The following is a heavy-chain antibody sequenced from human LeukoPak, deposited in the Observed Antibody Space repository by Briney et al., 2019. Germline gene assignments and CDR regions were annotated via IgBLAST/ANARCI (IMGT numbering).Heavy chain of an antibody. CDR2: INPSGGST. CDR3: ARVHSGSYYHGGDFDY. CDR1: GYTFTSYY. Sequence: ASVKVSCKASGYTFTSYYMHWVRQAPGQGLEWMGIINPSGGSTSYAQKFQGRVTMTRDTSTSTVYMELSSLRSEDTAVYCCARVHSGSYYHGGDFDYWGQGTLVTVSS. V-gene: IGHV1-46*03. D-gene: IGHD1-26*01. J-gene: IGHJ4*02.